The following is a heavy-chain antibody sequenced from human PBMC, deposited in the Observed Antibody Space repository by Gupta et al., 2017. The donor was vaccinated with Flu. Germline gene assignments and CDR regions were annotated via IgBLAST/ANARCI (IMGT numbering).Heavy chain of an antibody. D-gene: IGHD2-8*01. CDR2: IFTNSGNP. V-gene: IGHV7-4-1*02. CDR3: ARESDWTNGGRWFDP. J-gene: IGHJ5*02. Sequence: QVQLVQSGSELKKPGASVKISCKASGYTFTNYAMNWVRQAPGQGLEWMGWIFTNSGNPTYAQGFTGRFVFSLDTSVSTAYLQISSLRPEDTAVYYCARESDWTNGGRWFDPWGQGTLVTVSS. CDR1: GYTFTNYA.